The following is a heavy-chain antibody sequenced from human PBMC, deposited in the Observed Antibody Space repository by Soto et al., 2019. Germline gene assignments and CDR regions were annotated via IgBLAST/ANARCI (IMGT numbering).Heavy chain of an antibody. D-gene: IGHD1-26*01. CDR1: VGSISIGDYD. Sequence: SETLSVTCTFSVGSISIGDYDWSWIRQPPGKGLEWIGYIYYSGSTYYNPSLKSRVTMSVDTSKNQLSLKLSSVTAADTAVYYCARESGRSRLFDYWGQGTMVTVSS. CDR3: ARESGRSRLFDY. CDR2: IYYSGST. V-gene: IGHV4-30-4*01. J-gene: IGHJ4*02.